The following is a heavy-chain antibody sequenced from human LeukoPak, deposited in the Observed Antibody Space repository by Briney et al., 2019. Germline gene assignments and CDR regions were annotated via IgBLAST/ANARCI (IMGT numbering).Heavy chain of an antibody. V-gene: IGHV3-74*01. J-gene: IGHJ4*02. CDR2: IKSDGSRT. CDR1: GFTFSSYW. Sequence: TGGSLRLSCAASGFTFSSYWMHWVRQAPGKGLVWVSHIKSDGSRTNYADSVKGRFTISRDNAKNTVYLQMNSLRVEDTAVYHCGRGLRPVDYWGQGTLVTVSS. CDR3: GRGLRPVDY.